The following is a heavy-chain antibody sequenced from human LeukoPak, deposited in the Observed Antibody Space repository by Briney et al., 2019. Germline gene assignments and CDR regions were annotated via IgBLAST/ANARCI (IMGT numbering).Heavy chain of an antibody. J-gene: IGHJ4*02. CDR2: IIPIFGTA. CDR1: GGTFSSYA. V-gene: IGHV1-69*05. D-gene: IGHD2-15*01. Sequence: SVKVSCKASGGTFSSYAISWVRQAPGQGLEWMGGIIPIFGTANYAQKFQGRVTMTRDTSTSTVYMELSSLRSEDTAVYYCAKSGLNRFDYWGQGTLVTVSS. CDR3: AKSGLNRFDY.